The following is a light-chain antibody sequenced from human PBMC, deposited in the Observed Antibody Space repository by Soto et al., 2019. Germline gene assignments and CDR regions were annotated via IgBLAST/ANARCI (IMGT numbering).Light chain of an antibody. Sequence: DIQMTQSPSSLSAYFGDRVSITCQASHDISNYLNWYQHKVGKAPKLLIYDASNLKTGVPSRFSGNGSGTDFTFTISSLQTEDIATYYCQQCYDLPLTFGGGTKVDIK. CDR1: HDISNY. J-gene: IGKJ4*01. V-gene: IGKV1-33*01. CDR2: DAS. CDR3: QQCYDLPLT.